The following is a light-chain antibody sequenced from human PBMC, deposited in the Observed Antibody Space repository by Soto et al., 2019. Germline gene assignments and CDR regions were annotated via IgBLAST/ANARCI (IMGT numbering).Light chain of an antibody. V-gene: IGLV2-8*01. CDR3: SSYVGTNSYV. Sequence: QSALTQPPSASGSPGQSVTISCTGTSSDVGGYDYVSWYKQHPGKAPKLMIYEVSKRPSGVPDRFSGSKSGNTAALTVSGLQAEDEADYYSSSYVGTNSYVFGTGTKLTVL. CDR1: SSDVGGYDY. J-gene: IGLJ1*01. CDR2: EVS.